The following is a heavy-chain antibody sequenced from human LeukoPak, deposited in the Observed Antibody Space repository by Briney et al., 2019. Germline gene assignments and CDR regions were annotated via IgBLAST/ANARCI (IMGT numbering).Heavy chain of an antibody. J-gene: IGHJ5*02. Sequence: SETLSLTCTVSGDSISSYYWSWIRQPPGRGLEWIGYIYYSGSTNYNPSLKSRVTISVDTSKNQFSLKLSSVTAADTAVYYCARHDYYDSSGRNWFDPWGQGTLVTVSS. CDR1: GDSISSYY. CDR2: IYYSGST. V-gene: IGHV4-59*08. D-gene: IGHD3-22*01. CDR3: ARHDYYDSSGRNWFDP.